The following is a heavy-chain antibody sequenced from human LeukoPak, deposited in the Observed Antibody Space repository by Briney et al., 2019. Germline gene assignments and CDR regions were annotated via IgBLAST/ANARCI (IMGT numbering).Heavy chain of an antibody. D-gene: IGHD3-22*01. V-gene: IGHV3-48*01. J-gene: IGHJ3*02. Sequence: PGGSLRLSCAASGFTFSTYNMNWVRQAPGKGLEWLSYISSSSSTIYYADSVKGRFTISRDNAKNSLYLQMNSLRAEDTAVYYCATHSSGYYRYAFDIWGQGTMVTVSS. CDR3: ATHSSGYYRYAFDI. CDR2: ISSSSSTI. CDR1: GFTFSTYN.